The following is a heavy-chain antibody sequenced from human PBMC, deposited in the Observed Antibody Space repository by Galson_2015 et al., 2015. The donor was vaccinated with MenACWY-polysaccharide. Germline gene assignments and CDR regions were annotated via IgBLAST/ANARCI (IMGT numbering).Heavy chain of an antibody. CDR2: ISGGGSTT. J-gene: IGHJ4*02. CDR3: ARLGEGPVVEKNYFDP. CDR1: GFTFRNSA. Sequence: SLRLSCAASGFTFRNSAMSWVRQAPGKGLEWVSAISGGGSTTYHADSVKGRFSISRDNSKNTLFLQMNSLRAEDTAIYYCARLGEGPVVEKNYFDPWGQGSLVIVSS. D-gene: IGHD2-21*01. V-gene: IGHV3-23*01.